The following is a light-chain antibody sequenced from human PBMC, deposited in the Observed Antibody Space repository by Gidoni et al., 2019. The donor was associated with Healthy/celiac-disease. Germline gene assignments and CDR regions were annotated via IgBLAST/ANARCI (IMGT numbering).Light chain of an antibody. CDR1: SLRSYY. V-gene: IGLV3-19*01. CDR2: GKN. Sequence: SSELPQDPAVSVALGQTVRITCQGDSLRSYYASWTQKTPGQAPVLVIYGKNNRPSWIPDRISGSSSGNTASLTITGAQAEDEADYYCNTRDSSGNHLEVFGGGTKRTVL. J-gene: IGLJ2*01. CDR3: NTRDSSGNHLEV.